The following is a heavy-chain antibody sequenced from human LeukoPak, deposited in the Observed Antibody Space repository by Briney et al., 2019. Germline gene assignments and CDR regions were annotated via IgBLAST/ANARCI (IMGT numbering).Heavy chain of an antibody. V-gene: IGHV3-48*01. J-gene: IGHJ6*02. CDR1: GFTFSSYS. Sequence: GGSLRLSCAASGFTFSSYSMDWVRQAPGKGLEWVSYITSSSTTIYYADSVKGRFTISRDNSKNTLYLQMNSLRAEDTAVYYCAKGLGYDILNGMDVWGQGTTVTVSS. CDR2: ITSSSTTI. D-gene: IGHD3-9*01. CDR3: AKGLGYDILNGMDV.